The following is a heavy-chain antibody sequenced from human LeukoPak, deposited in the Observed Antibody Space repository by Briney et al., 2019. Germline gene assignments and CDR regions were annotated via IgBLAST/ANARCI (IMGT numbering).Heavy chain of an antibody. V-gene: IGHV3-21*01. CDR3: AREMAIAATGSPYGY. Sequence: GSLRLSCSASGFTFSDYRMNWVRQAPGKGLEWDSSISSSSSYIYYADSVKGRFTISRDNAKNSLYLQMNSLRAEDTAVYYCAREMAIAATGSPYGYWGQGTLVTVSS. CDR1: GFTFSDYR. D-gene: IGHD6-13*01. J-gene: IGHJ4*02. CDR2: ISSSSSYI.